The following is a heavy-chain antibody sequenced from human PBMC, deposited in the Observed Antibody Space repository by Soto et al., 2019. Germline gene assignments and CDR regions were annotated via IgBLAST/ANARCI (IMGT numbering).Heavy chain of an antibody. V-gene: IGHV1-2*02. CDR1: GYTFTGYY. CDR2: INPNSGGT. J-gene: IGHJ4*02. Sequence: ASVKVSCKASGYTFTGYYMHWVRQAPGQGLEWMGWINPNSGGTNYAQKFQGRVTMTRDTSISTAYMELSRLRSDDTAVYYCARVDLSSSSWYFDYWGQGTLVTVSS. CDR3: ARVDLSSSSWYFDY. D-gene: IGHD6-13*01.